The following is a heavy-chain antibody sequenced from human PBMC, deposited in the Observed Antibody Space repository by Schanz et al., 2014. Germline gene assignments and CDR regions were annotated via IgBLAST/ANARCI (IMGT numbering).Heavy chain of an antibody. J-gene: IGHJ5*02. Sequence: VQLVESGGGLVKPGGSLRLSCAASGFVFGDYYMTWIRQAPGKGLEWLSYISDSGTYTNYADSVKGRFTISRDNAKSSLYLQMNSLRAEDTAVYYCVRDILHRVYDSGSPWGQGTLVTVSS. CDR3: VRDILHRVYDSGSP. V-gene: IGHV3-11*06. CDR1: GFVFGDYY. CDR2: ISDSGTYT. D-gene: IGHD3-10*01.